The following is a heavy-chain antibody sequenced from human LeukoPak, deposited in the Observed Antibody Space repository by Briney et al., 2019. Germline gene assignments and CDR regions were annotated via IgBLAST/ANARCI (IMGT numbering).Heavy chain of an antibody. CDR3: ARFYCSSTSCYTYYFDY. Sequence: SQTLSLTCTVSGGSISSGGYYWSWIRQHPGKGLEWIGYIYYSGSTYYNPSLKSRVTISVDTSKNQFSLKLSSVTAADTAVYYCARFYCSSTSCYTYYFDYWGQGTLVTVSS. CDR2: IYYSGST. CDR1: GGSISSGGYY. J-gene: IGHJ4*02. V-gene: IGHV4-31*03. D-gene: IGHD2-2*02.